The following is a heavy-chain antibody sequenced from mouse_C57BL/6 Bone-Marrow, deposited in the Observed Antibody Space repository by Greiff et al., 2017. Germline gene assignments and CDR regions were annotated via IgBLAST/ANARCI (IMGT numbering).Heavy chain of an antibody. CDR3: ARGGNYGGYYCAY. J-gene: IGHJ2*01. Sequence: VQLQQPGAELVKPGASVQMSCKASGYTFTTYPIEWMKQNHGKSLEWIGNFHPYNDDTKYNEKFKRKATLTVEKSSSTVYLELSRLTSDDSAVYYCARGGNYGGYYCAYWGQGTTLTVSS. CDR2: FHPYNDDT. D-gene: IGHD2-1*01. CDR1: GYTFTTYP. V-gene: IGHV1-47*01.